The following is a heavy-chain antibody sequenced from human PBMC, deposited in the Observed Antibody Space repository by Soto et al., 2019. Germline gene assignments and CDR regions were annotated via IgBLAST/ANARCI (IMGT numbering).Heavy chain of an antibody. CDR3: ARGLYCSAGSCHKYYFDY. CDR2: MNPNSGNT. V-gene: IGHV1-8*01. Sequence: QVHLVQSGAEVKKPGASVKVSCQASGYTFTSYDINWVRQATGQGLEWMGWMNPNSGNTRYAQKFQGRVTMTRNTSINTAYMELCSPTSEDTAVYYCARGLYCSAGSCHKYYFDYWGQGTLITVSS. D-gene: IGHD2-15*01. CDR1: GYTFTSYD. J-gene: IGHJ4*02.